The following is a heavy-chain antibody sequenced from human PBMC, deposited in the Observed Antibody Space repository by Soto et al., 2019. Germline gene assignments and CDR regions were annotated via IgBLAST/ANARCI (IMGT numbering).Heavy chain of an antibody. V-gene: IGHV4-34*01. Sequence: QVQLQQWGAGLLKPSETLSLTCAVSGGSFSDYYWSWIRQPPGKGLEWIGDINHSGSSNYIPSLKGRVTISVYTSKKQFSLKLSSVTAADTAVYYCAREKKGWLEGRGYTWFDPWGQGTLVSVSS. CDR2: INHSGSS. CDR1: GGSFSDYY. J-gene: IGHJ5*02. D-gene: IGHD6-25*01. CDR3: AREKKGWLEGRGYTWFDP.